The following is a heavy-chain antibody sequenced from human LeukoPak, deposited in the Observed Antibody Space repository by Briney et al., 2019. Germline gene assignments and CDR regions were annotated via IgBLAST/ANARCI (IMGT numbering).Heavy chain of an antibody. CDR3: ARVERVGADAFDI. Sequence: GGSLRLSCAASGFTFSSYWMSWVRQAPGKGLEWVANIKQDGSEKNYVDSVKGRFTISRDKAKNSLYPQINSQRAEDTAVYYCARVERVGADAFDIWGQETMVTVSS. CDR1: GFTFSSYW. D-gene: IGHD1-26*01. J-gene: IGHJ3*02. V-gene: IGHV3-7*04. CDR2: IKQDGSEK.